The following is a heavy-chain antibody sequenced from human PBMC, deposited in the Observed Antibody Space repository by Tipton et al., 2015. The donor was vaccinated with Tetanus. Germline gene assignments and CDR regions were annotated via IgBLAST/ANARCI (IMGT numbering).Heavy chain of an antibody. CDR1: GGSITNGGYY. CDR3: ARDRGVRGGYYYYRGRDV. D-gene: IGHD3-10*01. CDR2: ISYTGTT. V-gene: IGHV4-31*03. Sequence: TLSLTCTVSGGSITNGGYYWSWIRQHPGKGLDWIGYISYTGTTHYNPSLKSRVTISVDTSQKQISLKVNSVTAADTAVYYCARDRGVRGGYYYYRGRDVWGQGTTVTVS. J-gene: IGHJ6*02.